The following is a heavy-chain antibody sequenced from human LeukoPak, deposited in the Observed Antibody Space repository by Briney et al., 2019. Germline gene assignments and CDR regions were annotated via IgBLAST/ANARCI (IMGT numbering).Heavy chain of an antibody. CDR2: IDYSGST. D-gene: IGHD6-6*01. CDR1: GGSISSYY. V-gene: IGHV4-59*01. Sequence: SETLSLTCTVSGGSISSYYWTWIRQPPAKGLVWTGYIDYSGSTKHNPSLKSRVTISGDTSKNQFSLRLTSVTAADTAVYYCARNQYSSSPEFHYWGQGTLVTVSS. CDR3: ARNQYSSSPEFHY. J-gene: IGHJ4*02.